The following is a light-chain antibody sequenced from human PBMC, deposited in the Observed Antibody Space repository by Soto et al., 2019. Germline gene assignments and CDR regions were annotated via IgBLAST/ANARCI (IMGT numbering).Light chain of an antibody. CDR3: SSYTSSNTYV. CDR1: SSDVGGYNY. V-gene: IGLV2-14*01. J-gene: IGLJ1*01. CDR2: EVS. Sequence: QSVLIQSASVSGSPGQSITISCAGTSSDVGGYNYVSWYQQHPGKAPKLIIFEVSNRPSGVSNRFSASKSVNTASLTISGLQTEDEADYFCSSYTSSNTYVFGTGTKV.